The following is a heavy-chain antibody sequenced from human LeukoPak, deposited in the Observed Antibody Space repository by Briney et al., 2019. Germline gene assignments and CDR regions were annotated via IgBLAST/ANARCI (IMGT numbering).Heavy chain of an antibody. Sequence: GGSLRLSCAASGFTFDDYAMHWVRQAPGKGLEWVSGISWNSGSIGYADSVKGRFTIFRDNAKNSLYLQMNSLRAEDTALYYCAKDLLLGGATGVGAFDIWGQGTMVTVSS. CDR2: ISWNSGSI. V-gene: IGHV3-9*01. CDR1: GFTFDDYA. J-gene: IGHJ3*02. D-gene: IGHD1-26*01. CDR3: AKDLLLGGATGVGAFDI.